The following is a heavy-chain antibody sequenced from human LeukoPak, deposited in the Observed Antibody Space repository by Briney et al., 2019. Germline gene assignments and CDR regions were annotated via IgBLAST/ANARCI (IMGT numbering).Heavy chain of an antibody. CDR3: ARDGQAFNSNWDYFEY. J-gene: IGHJ4*02. D-gene: IGHD7-27*01. CDR1: GFTFATFA. CDR2: IGNTET. Sequence: GGSLRLSCVASGFTFATFAMSWVRQAPGKGLEWGSGIGNTETYYADSVKGRFTISSDNSKSTIYLHMNNLRAEDTALYYCARDGQAFNSNWDYFEYWGQGTPVTVSS. V-gene: IGHV3-23*01.